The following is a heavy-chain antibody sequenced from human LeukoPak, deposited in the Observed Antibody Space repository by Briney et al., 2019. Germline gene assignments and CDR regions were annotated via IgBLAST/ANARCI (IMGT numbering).Heavy chain of an antibody. CDR3: ARGRSITLLRGVAMSDGFDI. J-gene: IGHJ3*02. Sequence: GGSLRLSRAASGFTFSNYGTNWVRQAPGKGLEWVSFTDTSGRYVYYGDSVRGRFTISRDNAKNLLFLQMNGLRAEDTALYYCARGRSITLLRGVAMSDGFDIWGQGAMVAVSS. CDR1: GFTFSNYG. CDR2: TDTSGRYV. D-gene: IGHD3-10*01. V-gene: IGHV3-21*06.